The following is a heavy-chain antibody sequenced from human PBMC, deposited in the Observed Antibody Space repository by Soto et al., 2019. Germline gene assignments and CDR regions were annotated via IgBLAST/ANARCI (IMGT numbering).Heavy chain of an antibody. CDR1: GFTVSSNY. D-gene: IGHD3-16*01. CDR2: IYSGGST. Sequence: LRLSCAASGFTVSSNYMSWVRQAPGKGLEWVSDIYSGGSTYYADSVRGRFTISGDKSKKTFSLRLRTLTAADTAVYYCAGPGPDSFWSLACWGPGTLVTVSS. J-gene: IGHJ4*02. CDR3: AGPGPDSFWSLAC. V-gene: IGHV3-53*05.